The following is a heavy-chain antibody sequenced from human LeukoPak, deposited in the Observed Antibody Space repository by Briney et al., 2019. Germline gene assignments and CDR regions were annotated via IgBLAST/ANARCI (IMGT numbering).Heavy chain of an antibody. CDR3: ARDSQYYDFWSGYEDYYYYGMDV. D-gene: IGHD3-3*01. CDR1: GFTFSSYG. Sequence: PGGSLRLSCAASGFTFSSYGMHWVRQAPGKGLEWVAVIWYDGSNKYYADSVKGRFTISRDNSKNTLYLQMNSLRAEDTAVYYCARDSQYYDFWSGYEDYYYYGMDVWGQGTTVTVS. V-gene: IGHV3-33*01. CDR2: IWYDGSNK. J-gene: IGHJ6*02.